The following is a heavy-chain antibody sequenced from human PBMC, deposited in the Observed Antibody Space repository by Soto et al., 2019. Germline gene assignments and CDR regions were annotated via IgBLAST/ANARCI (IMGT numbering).Heavy chain of an antibody. CDR3: AKDLQFSGWLSAQTFDY. D-gene: IGHD6-19*01. CDR1: PLPLTPHP. Sequence: EVQLLESGAGLVQPPPPLTPPPPPPPLPLTPHPTPRLRHAPPTGLECVSSITGSGDSTYYADSVKGRFTISRDKSKSTLYLQMNSLRAEDTAVYYCAKDLQFSGWLSAQTFDYWGQGTQVTVSS. CDR2: ITGSGDST. V-gene: IGHV3-23*01. J-gene: IGHJ4*02.